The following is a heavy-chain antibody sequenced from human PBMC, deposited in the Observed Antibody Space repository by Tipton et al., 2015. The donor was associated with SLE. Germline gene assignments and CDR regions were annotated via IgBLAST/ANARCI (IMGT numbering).Heavy chain of an antibody. Sequence: QVQLVQSGVEVKKPGASVNVSCKASGYTFLGYGMSWVRQAPGQGLEWMGWISSKNGNTDYAQKFQGRVTMTTDASTSTAYMELRSLRSDDMAVYYCVRMAGELTLTDAFDIWGQGTMVTVSS. D-gene: IGHD3-16*01. CDR3: VRMAGELTLTDAFDI. CDR2: ISSKNGNT. CDR1: GYTFLGYG. V-gene: IGHV1-18*03. J-gene: IGHJ3*02.